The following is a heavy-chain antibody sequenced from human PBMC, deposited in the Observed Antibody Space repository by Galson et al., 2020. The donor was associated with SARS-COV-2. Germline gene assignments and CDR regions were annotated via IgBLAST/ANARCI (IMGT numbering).Heavy chain of an antibody. CDR1: GYTFTSYG. CDR3: ARDRFITMVRGVPSYYYYGMDV. CDR2: ISAYNGNT. D-gene: IGHD3-10*01. J-gene: IGHJ6*02. Sequence: ASVKVSCKASGYTFTSYGISWVRQAPGQGLEWMGWISAYNGNTNYAQKLQGRVTMTTDTSTSTAYMELRSLRSDDTAVYYCARDRFITMVRGVPSYYYYGMDVWGQGTTVTVSS. V-gene: IGHV1-18*01.